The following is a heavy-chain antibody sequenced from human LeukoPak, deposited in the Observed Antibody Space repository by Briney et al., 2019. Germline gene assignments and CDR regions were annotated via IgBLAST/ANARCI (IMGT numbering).Heavy chain of an antibody. CDR3: AGVQSVFVADQWVEGFLDY. Sequence: SETLSLTCIVSSSSFNFYYWSWIRLPAGKGLKWIGRIHASGSTSYNPSLKSRLTMSIDTATTQFSLKLTSVTAADTAVYYCAGVQSVFVADQWVEGFLDYWGQGALVTVSS. CDR2: IHASGST. V-gene: IGHV4-4*07. CDR1: SSSFNFYY. D-gene: IGHD1-26*01. J-gene: IGHJ4*02.